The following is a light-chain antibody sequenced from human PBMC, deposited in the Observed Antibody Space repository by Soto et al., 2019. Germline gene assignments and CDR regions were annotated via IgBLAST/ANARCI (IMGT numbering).Light chain of an antibody. V-gene: IGKV1-9*01. CDR1: QAIASF. CDR2: AAS. Sequence: DIQLTQSPSFLSASVGDRVTITCRASQAIASFLAWYQQKPGEDPKLLIYAASTLQSGVPSRFSGSRSGPEYTLTISDLQPEDFATYYCQQLNSYPYTFAQGTKLEIK. CDR3: QQLNSYPYT. J-gene: IGKJ2*01.